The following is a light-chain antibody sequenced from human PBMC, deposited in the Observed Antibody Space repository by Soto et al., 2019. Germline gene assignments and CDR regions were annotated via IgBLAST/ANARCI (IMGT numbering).Light chain of an antibody. CDR2: GNI. J-gene: IGLJ2*01. CDR1: SSNIGAGYD. Sequence: QSVLTQPPSVSGAPGQRVTISCTGSSSNIGAGYDVHWYQQLPGTAPKLLIHGNINRPSGVPDRVSGSKSGTSASLAITGLQAEDEADYYCQSFDSSLSGVVFGGGTKLTV. V-gene: IGLV1-40*01. CDR3: QSFDSSLSGVV.